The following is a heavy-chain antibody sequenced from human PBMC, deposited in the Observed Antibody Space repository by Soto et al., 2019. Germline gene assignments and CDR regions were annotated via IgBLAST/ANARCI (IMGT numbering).Heavy chain of an antibody. D-gene: IGHD3-22*01. CDR3: ARGRVVEYDSSGYSFYFDY. CDR1: GGSISSGGYS. Sequence: SETLSSPGTVSGGSISSGGYSWMWIRQHPGKGLEWIGYIYYSGSTYYNPSLKSRVTISVDTSKNQFSLKLSSVTAADTAVYYCARGRVVEYDSSGYSFYFDYWGQGTPVTVSS. J-gene: IGHJ4*02. CDR2: IYYSGST. V-gene: IGHV4-31*03.